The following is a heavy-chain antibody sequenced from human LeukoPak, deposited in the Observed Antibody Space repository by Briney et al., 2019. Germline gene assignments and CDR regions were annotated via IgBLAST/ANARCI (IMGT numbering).Heavy chain of an antibody. V-gene: IGHV4-4*07. CDR3: ARVAISSSWSIRYFDL. Sequence: SSETLSPTCTVSGGSISSYYWSWIRQPAGKGLEWTGRIYTSGSTNYNPSLKSRVTMSVDTSKNQFSLKLSSVTAADTAVYYCARVAISSSWSIRYFDLWGRGTLVTVSS. D-gene: IGHD6-13*01. J-gene: IGHJ2*01. CDR2: IYTSGST. CDR1: GGSISSYY.